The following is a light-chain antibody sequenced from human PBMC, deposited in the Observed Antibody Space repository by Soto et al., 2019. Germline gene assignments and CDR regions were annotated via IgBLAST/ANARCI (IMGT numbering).Light chain of an antibody. Sequence: EIVLTQSPATLXLXXXXXAXXSCRTXQSVTTYLAWYQQKPGQSPRLLIYDASNRATGIPARFSGSGSGTDFTLTINSLEPEDFAVYYCQQRSSSWTXGQGTKLEIK. CDR1: QSVTTY. V-gene: IGKV3-11*01. CDR3: QQRSSSWT. CDR2: DAS. J-gene: IGKJ1*01.